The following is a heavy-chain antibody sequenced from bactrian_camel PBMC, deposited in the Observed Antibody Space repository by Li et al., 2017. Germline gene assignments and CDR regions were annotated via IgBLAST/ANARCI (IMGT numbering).Heavy chain of an antibody. CDR1: GYTYSSYC. CDR3: ASGEIPGEEYNY. CDR2: IYSEDSNT. D-gene: IGHD7*01. Sequence: QVQLVESGGGSVQAGGSLRLSCAASGYTYSSYCMTWVRQAPGMALDWVSSIYSEDSNTYYADSVKGRFTISRDNAKNALYLQMNNLKPEDTALYYCASGEIPGEEYNYWGQGTQVTVS. J-gene: IGHJ4*01. V-gene: IGHV3-2*01.